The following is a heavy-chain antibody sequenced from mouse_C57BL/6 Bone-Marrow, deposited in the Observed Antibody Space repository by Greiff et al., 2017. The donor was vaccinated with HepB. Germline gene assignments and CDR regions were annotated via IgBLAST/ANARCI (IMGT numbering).Heavy chain of an antibody. J-gene: IGHJ2*01. Sequence: LLVESGGGLVKPGGSLKLSCAASGFTFSSYAMSWVRQTPEKRLEWVATISDGGSYTYYPDNVKGRFTISRDNAKNNLYLQMSHLKSEDTAMYYCARDDYGSSYFDYWGQGTTLTVSS. CDR3: ARDDYGSSYFDY. CDR1: GFTFSSYA. V-gene: IGHV5-4*01. D-gene: IGHD1-1*01. CDR2: ISDGGSYT.